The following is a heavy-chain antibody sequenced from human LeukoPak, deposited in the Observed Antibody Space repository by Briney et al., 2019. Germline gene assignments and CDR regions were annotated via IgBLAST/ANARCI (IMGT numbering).Heavy chain of an antibody. CDR2: IIPIFGTA. CDR1: GGTFSSYA. CDR3: ARGMYYDFWSGYFDFDAFDI. Sequence: ASVKVSCKASGGTFSSYAISWVRQAPGQGLEWMGGIIPIFGTANYAQKFQGRVTITTDESTSTAYMELSSLRSEDTAVYYCARGMYYDFWSGYFDFDAFDIWGQGTMVTVSS. D-gene: IGHD3-3*01. V-gene: IGHV1-69*05. J-gene: IGHJ3*02.